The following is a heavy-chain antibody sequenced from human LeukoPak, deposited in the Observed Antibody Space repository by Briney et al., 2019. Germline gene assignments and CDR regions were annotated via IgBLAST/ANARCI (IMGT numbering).Heavy chain of an antibody. CDR2: INPSGGST. J-gene: IGHJ1*01. D-gene: IGHD3-22*01. V-gene: IGHV1-46*01. CDR1: GYTFTSYY. CDR3: AREAYYDSSGYTAEYFQH. Sequence: GASVKVSCKASGYTFTSYYMHWVRQAPGQGLEGMGIINPSGGSTSYAQKFQGRVTMTRDTSTSTVYMELSSLRSEDTAVYYCAREAYYDSSGYTAEYFQHWGQGTLVTVSS.